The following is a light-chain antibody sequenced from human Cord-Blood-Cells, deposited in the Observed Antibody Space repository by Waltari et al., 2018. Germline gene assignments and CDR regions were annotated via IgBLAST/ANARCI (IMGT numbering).Light chain of an antibody. J-gene: IGLJ3*02. CDR1: SSHIGNNY. Sequence: QSVLTQPPSVSAAPGQKVTISCSGSSSHIGNNYVSWYQQLPGTAPKLLIYDNNKRPSGIPDRFSGSKSGTSATLGITGLQTGDEADYYCGTWDSSLSANWVFGGGTKLTVL. CDR3: GTWDSSLSANWV. V-gene: IGLV1-51*01. CDR2: DNN.